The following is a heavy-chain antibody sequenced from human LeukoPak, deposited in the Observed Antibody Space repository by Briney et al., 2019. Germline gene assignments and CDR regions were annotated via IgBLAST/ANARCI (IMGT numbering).Heavy chain of an antibody. CDR1: GGSISSYY. J-gene: IGHJ6*03. Sequence: KPSETLSLTCTVSGGSISSYYWSWIRQPPGKGLEWIGYIYYSGSTNCNPSLKSRVTISVDTSKNQFSLKLSSVTAADTAVYYCARAYSSGWYYYYYYMDVWGKGTTVTVSS. D-gene: IGHD6-19*01. CDR2: IYYSGST. V-gene: IGHV4-59*01. CDR3: ARAYSSGWYYYYYYMDV.